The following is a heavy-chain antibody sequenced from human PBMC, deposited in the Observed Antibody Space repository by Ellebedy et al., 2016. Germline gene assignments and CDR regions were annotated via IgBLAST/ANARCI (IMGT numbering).Heavy chain of an antibody. Sequence: ASVKVSCXVSGYTLTELSMHWVRQAPGKGLEWMGGFDPEDGETIYAQKFQGRVTMTEDTSTDTAYMELSSLRSEDTAVYYCATAPHGAGDRSFAFDIWGQGTMVTVSS. V-gene: IGHV1-24*01. CDR3: ATAPHGAGDRSFAFDI. D-gene: IGHD7-27*01. CDR1: GYTLTELS. J-gene: IGHJ3*02. CDR2: FDPEDGET.